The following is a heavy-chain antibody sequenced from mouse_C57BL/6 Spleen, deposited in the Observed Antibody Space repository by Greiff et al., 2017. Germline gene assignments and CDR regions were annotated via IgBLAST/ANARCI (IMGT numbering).Heavy chain of an antibody. Sequence: VQLQQPGAELVRPGSSVQLSCKASGYTFTSYWMDWVKQRPGQGLEWIGNIYPSDSETHYNQKFKDKATLTVDKSSSTAYMQLSSLTSEDSAVYYRARKDSNWFAYWGQGTLVTVSA. D-gene: IGHD2-5*01. V-gene: IGHV1-61*01. CDR2: IYPSDSET. CDR3: ARKDSNWFAY. J-gene: IGHJ3*01. CDR1: GYTFTSYW.